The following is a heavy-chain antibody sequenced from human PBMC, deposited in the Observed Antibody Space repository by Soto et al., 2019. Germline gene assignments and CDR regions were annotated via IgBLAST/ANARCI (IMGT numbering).Heavy chain of an antibody. D-gene: IGHD3-22*01. CDR3: AKETTSGYYVTD. CDR1: GFTFSSYS. V-gene: IGHV3-21*01. J-gene: IGHJ4*02. Sequence: GGSLRLSCAASGFTFSSYSMTWVRQAPGKGLEWASSISSGSSYISYADSVKGRFTISRDNAKNSLYLQMNSLSAEDTAVFYCAKETTSGYYVTDWGQGTLVTVSS. CDR2: ISSGSSYI.